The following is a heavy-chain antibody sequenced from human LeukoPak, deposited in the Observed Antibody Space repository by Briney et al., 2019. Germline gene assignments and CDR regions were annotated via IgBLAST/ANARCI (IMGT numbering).Heavy chain of an antibody. CDR2: IKQDGSEK. CDR1: GFTFSSYW. D-gene: IGHD5-24*01. V-gene: IGHV3-7*01. CDR3: ARVKGWLQLGVFDY. J-gene: IGHJ4*02. Sequence: PGGSLRLPCAASGFTFSSYWMSWVRQAPGKGLEWVANIKQDGSEKYYVDSVKGRFTISRDNAKNSLYLQMNSLRAEDTAVYYCARVKGWLQLGVFDYWGQGTLVTVSS.